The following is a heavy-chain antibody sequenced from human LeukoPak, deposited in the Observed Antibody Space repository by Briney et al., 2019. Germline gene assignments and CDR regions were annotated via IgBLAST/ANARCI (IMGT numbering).Heavy chain of an antibody. J-gene: IGHJ4*02. CDR3: GKDRGDGQGHY. Sequence: GRSLRLSCAASGFIFSNYGMHWVRQAPGKGLEWVAVISHDGSERYYADSVKGRFTISRDNSKNTVYLQIISLRGEDTAVYYCGKDRGDGQGHYWGQGTLVTVSS. V-gene: IGHV3-30*18. D-gene: IGHD5-24*01. CDR1: GFIFSNYG. CDR2: ISHDGSER.